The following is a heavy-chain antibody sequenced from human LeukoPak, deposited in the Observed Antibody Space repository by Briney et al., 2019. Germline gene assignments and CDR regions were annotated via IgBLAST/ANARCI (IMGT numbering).Heavy chain of an antibody. CDR2: ILPIFGTA. V-gene: IGHV1-69*13. Sequence: GASVKVSCKASGDTFSSYAMSGVRQAPGQGLEWMGGILPIFGTANYAQKLQGRVTITADESTSTAYMELSSLGSEDTAVYYCARAQECGGSCYTSYYYYMDVWGKGTTVTISS. D-gene: IGHD2-15*01. CDR3: ARAQECGGSCYTSYYYYMDV. CDR1: GDTFSSYA. J-gene: IGHJ6*03.